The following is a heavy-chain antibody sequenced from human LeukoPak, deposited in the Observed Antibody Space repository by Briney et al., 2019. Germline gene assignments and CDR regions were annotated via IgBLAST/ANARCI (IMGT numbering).Heavy chain of an antibody. CDR2: IYYSGST. CDR3: ARVYGSGYDFRGAFDI. J-gene: IGHJ3*02. Sequence: SETLSLTCTVSGGSISSYYWSWIRQPPGKGLEWIGYIYYSGSTNYNPSLKSRVTISVDTSKNQFSLKLSSVTAADTAVYYCARVYGSGYDFRGAFDIWGQGTMVTVSS. D-gene: IGHD5-12*01. V-gene: IGHV4-59*08. CDR1: GGSISSYY.